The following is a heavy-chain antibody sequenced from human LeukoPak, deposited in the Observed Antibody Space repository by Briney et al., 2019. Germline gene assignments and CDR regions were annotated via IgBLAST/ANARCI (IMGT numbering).Heavy chain of an antibody. V-gene: IGHV4-59*08. CDR3: ARNLIAAAGTLFDY. J-gene: IGHJ4*02. CDR2: IYYSGST. Sequence: SETLSLTCTVSGGSISSYSWIWIRQPPGKGLEWIAYIYYSGSTNYNPSLKSRVTISVDTSKNQFSLRLSSVTAADTAVYYCARNLIAAAGTLFDYWGQGTLVTVSS. CDR1: GGSISSYS. D-gene: IGHD6-13*01.